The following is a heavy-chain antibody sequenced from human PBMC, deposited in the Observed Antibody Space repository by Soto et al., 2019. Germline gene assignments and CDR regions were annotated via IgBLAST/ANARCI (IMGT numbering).Heavy chain of an antibody. Sequence: PGESLKISCKGSGYSFAGYWITWVRQKPGKGLEWMGRIDPSDSQTYYSPSFRGHVTISATKSITTVFLQWSSLRASDTTMYYCARQIYDSDTGPNFQYYFDSWGQGTPVTVSS. CDR3: ARQIYDSDTGPNFQYYFDS. CDR2: IDPSDSQT. V-gene: IGHV5-10-1*01. D-gene: IGHD3-22*01. J-gene: IGHJ4*02. CDR1: GYSFAGYW.